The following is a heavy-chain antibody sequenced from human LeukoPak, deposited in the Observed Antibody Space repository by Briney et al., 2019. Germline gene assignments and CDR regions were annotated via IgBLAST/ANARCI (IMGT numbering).Heavy chain of an antibody. V-gene: IGHV4-34*01. Sequence: SETLSLTCAVYGGSFSGYYWSWIRQPPGRGLEWIGEINHSGSTNYNPSLKSRVTISVDTSKNQFSLKLSSVTAADTAVYYCARGRGYWGQGTLVTVSS. CDR3: ARGRGY. CDR1: GGSFSGYY. J-gene: IGHJ4*02. D-gene: IGHD3-10*01. CDR2: INHSGST.